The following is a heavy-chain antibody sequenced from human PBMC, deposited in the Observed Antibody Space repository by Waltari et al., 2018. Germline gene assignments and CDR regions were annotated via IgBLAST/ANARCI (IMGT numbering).Heavy chain of an antibody. CDR2: IYYSGST. CDR1: GGSISSYY. CDR3: ARDAGSSGWYGGYYYYGMDV. Sequence: QVQLQESGPGLVKPSETLSLTCTVSGGSISSYYWSWIRQPPGKGLEWIGYIYYSGSTNYNPSLKSRVTIAVDTSKNQFSLKLSSVTAADTAVYYCARDAGSSGWYGGYYYYGMDVWGQGTTVTVSS. J-gene: IGHJ6*02. V-gene: IGHV4-59*01. D-gene: IGHD6-19*01.